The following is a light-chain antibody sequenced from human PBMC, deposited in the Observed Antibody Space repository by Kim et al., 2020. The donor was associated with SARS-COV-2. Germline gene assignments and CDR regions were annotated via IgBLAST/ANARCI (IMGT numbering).Light chain of an antibody. J-gene: IGLJ2*01. CDR3: SSYAGSNVV. V-gene: IGLV2-8*01. CDR2: EVS. Sequence: PGQSVTISSTGTSRDVGGYNYVSWYQQHPGKAPKLMIYEVSKRPSGVPDRFSGSKSGNTASLTVSGLQAEDEADYYCSSYAGSNVVFGGWTQLTVL. CDR1: SRDVGGYNY.